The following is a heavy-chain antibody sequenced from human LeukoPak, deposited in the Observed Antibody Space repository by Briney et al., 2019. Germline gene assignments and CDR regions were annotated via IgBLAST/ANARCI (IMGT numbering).Heavy chain of an antibody. CDR1: GFTVSSNY. CDR3: ARDSQPGYSIT. Sequence: GGSLRLSCAASGFTVSSNYMSWVRQAPGKGLEWVSVIYSGGNTFYADSVKGRFTISRDSSKNTVFLQMDSVRAEDTAVYYCARDSQPGYSITWGQGTLVTVSS. CDR2: IYSGGNT. J-gene: IGHJ5*02. D-gene: IGHD6-13*01. V-gene: IGHV3-66*01.